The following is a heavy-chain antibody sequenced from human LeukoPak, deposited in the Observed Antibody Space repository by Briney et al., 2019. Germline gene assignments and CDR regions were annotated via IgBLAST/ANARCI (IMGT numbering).Heavy chain of an antibody. J-gene: IGHJ4*02. CDR3: AKGQGGIVVDPFDY. Sequence: GGSLRLSCAASGFTFSSYVMSWVRQAPGKGLEWVSTLSGSGGTTYYADSVKGRFTISRDNSKNTLFLQMNSLRAEDTAVYYCAKGQGGIVVDPFDYWGQGTLVTVSS. V-gene: IGHV3-23*01. CDR1: GFTFSSYV. CDR2: LSGSGGTT. D-gene: IGHD3-22*01.